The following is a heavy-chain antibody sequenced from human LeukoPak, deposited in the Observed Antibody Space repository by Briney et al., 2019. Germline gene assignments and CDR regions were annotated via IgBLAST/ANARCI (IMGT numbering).Heavy chain of an antibody. Sequence: SETLSLTCTVSGDSIVSYFCSWVRQSPGKGLEWIGHIYHSGSTNYNPSLKSRVTISVDTSKNQFSLKLTSVTSADTAVYYCARDGPAYTSRWYDYYYGLDVWGQGTTVTVSS. CDR3: ARDGPAYTSRWYDYYYGLDV. D-gene: IGHD2-2*01. J-gene: IGHJ6*02. CDR2: IYHSGST. CDR1: GDSIVSYF. V-gene: IGHV4-59*01.